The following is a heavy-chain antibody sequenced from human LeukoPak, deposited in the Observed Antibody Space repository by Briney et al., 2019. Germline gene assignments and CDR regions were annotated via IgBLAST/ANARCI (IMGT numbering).Heavy chain of an antibody. CDR3: ARDRRDIVVVPAAMDV. CDR1: GGSISSSSYY. V-gene: IGHV4-39*07. D-gene: IGHD2-2*01. CDR2: IYYSGST. J-gene: IGHJ6*04. Sequence: SETLSLTCTVSGGSISSSSYYWGWICQPPGKGLEWIGSIYYSGSTYYNPSLKSRVTISVDTSKNQFSLKLSSVTAADTAVYYCARDRRDIVVVPAAMDVWGKGTTVTVSS.